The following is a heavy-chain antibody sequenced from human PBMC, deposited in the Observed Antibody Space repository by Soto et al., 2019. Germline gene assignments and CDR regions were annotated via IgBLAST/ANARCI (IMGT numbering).Heavy chain of an antibody. V-gene: IGHV4-31*03. Sequence: LSLTCTVSGGSISSGNYYWSWVRQLPGKGLEWIGYISYSGNTYYSPSLRSRLTISVDTSKNQFSLNLSSVTAADTAVYYCATTSTSGWYLIDYWGQGTLVTVSS. CDR1: GGSISSGNYY. CDR3: ATTSTSGWYLIDY. D-gene: IGHD6-19*01. CDR2: ISYSGNT. J-gene: IGHJ4*02.